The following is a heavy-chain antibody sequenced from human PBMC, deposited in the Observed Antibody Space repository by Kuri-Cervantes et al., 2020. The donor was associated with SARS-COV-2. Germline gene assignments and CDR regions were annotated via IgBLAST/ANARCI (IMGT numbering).Heavy chain of an antibody. CDR3: ARDAVGGYDL. J-gene: IGHJ1*01. V-gene: IGHV4-61*01. CDR1: GASVSSRSYH. CDR2: VFYSGST. D-gene: IGHD2-15*01. Sequence: SETLSLTCTVSGASVSSRSYHWSWIRQSPGKGLEWIGYVFYSGSTKNNPSLRSRVTISIDTSKNQFFLRLTSVTPADTAVYFCARDAVGGYDLWGRGALVTVSS.